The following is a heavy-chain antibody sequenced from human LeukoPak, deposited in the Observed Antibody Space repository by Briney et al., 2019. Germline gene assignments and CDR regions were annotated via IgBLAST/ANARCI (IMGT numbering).Heavy chain of an antibody. CDR1: GFTFSSYG. Sequence: SGGSLRLSCAASGFTFSSYGMNWVRQAPGKGLEGLSYISTSTSSTTTIYYAESVKGRFTVSRDNAKNSLYLQMNSLRDEDTAVYYCVPQGITGTYVSDYWGQGTLVTVSS. CDR2: ISTSTSSTTTI. D-gene: IGHD1-20*01. CDR3: VPQGITGTYVSDY. V-gene: IGHV3-48*02. J-gene: IGHJ4*02.